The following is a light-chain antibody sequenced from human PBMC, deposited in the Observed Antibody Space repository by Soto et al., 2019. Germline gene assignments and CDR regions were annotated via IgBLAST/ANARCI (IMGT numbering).Light chain of an antibody. Sequence: QSVLTQPPSVSGAPGQRVTISCTGSSSNIGAGYDVHWYQQLPGTAPKLLIYGNNNRPSGVHDRFSSSKSGTSASLAITGLQAEDEADYYCQSYDSSLSGYVFGTGTKLTVL. CDR3: QSYDSSLSGYV. CDR2: GNN. J-gene: IGLJ1*01. CDR1: SSNIGAGYD. V-gene: IGLV1-40*01.